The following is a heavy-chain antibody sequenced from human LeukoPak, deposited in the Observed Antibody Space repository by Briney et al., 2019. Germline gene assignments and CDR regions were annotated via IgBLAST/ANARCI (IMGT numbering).Heavy chain of an antibody. CDR1: GGTFSSYA. D-gene: IGHD3-9*01. CDR2: IIPIFGTA. J-gene: IGHJ4*02. Sequence: SVKVSCKASGGTFSSYAISWVRHAPGQGLEWMGGIIPIFGTANYAQKFQGRVTITADKSTSTAYMELSSLRSEDTAVYYCARSYYDILTGYHDYYFDYWGQGTLVTVSS. CDR3: ARSYYDILTGYHDYYFDY. V-gene: IGHV1-69*06.